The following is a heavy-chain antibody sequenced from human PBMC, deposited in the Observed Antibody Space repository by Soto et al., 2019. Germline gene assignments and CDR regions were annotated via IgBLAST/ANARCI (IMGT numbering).Heavy chain of an antibody. CDR3: AREVCGTSCYNWFDP. V-gene: IGHV3-48*03. CDR1: GFTFSSYE. Sequence: PGGSLRLSCAASGFTFSSYEMNWVRQAPGKGLEWVSYISSSGSTIYYADSVKGRFTISRDNAKNSLYLQMNSLRAEDTAVYYCAREVCGTSCYNWFDPWGQGTLVTVSS. D-gene: IGHD2-2*01. CDR2: ISSSGSTI. J-gene: IGHJ5*02.